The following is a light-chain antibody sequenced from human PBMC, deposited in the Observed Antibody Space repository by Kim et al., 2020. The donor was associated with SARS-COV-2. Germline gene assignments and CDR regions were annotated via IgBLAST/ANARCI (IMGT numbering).Light chain of an antibody. V-gene: IGLV3-1*01. CDR2: QNH. CDR3: QAWDSSTDWM. J-gene: IGLJ3*02. Sequence: VTTVQTASITCSGDKLGDNYACCYQQKPGHSPVLVIYQNHQRPSGIPERFSGSNSGNTATLTISGTQAMDEADYYCQAWDSSTDWMFGRGTQLTVL. CDR1: KLGDNY.